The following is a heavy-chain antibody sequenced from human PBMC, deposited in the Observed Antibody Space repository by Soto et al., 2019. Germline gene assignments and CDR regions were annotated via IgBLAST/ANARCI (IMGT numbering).Heavy chain of an antibody. D-gene: IGHD2-21*02. CDR1: GFTFNYYS. J-gene: IGHJ3*01. Sequence: EVQLVESEGGLVQRGGSLRLSCAASGFTFNYYSMRWVRQAPGQGLVWVSHIHSDGSTTTYADSVKGRFTISRDNAKNTLYLQMNSLRAEDTAVYYCVRGDKGGFDLWGQGTTVTVSS. CDR2: IHSDGSTT. V-gene: IGHV3-74*01. CDR3: VRGDKGGFDL.